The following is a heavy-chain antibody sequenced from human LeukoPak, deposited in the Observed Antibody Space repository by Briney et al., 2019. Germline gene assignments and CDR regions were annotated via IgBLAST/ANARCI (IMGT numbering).Heavy chain of an antibody. Sequence: GGSLRLSCAASGFTVSSYAMSWVRQAPGKGPEWVSAISGSGGSTYYADSVKGRFTISRDNSKNTLYLQMNSLRAEDTAVYYCAKGITMVRGDHDAFDIWGQGTMVTVSS. CDR3: AKGITMVRGDHDAFDI. CDR2: ISGSGGST. D-gene: IGHD3-10*01. CDR1: GFTVSSYA. V-gene: IGHV3-23*01. J-gene: IGHJ3*02.